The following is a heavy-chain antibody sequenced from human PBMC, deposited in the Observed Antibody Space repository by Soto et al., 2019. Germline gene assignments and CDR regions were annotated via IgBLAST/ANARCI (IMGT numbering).Heavy chain of an antibody. CDR2: IVVVSGNT. Sequence: SVKVSCKASGFTFISPAVQWVRQARGQRLEWIGWIVVVSGNTNYAQKFQERVTITRDMSTSTAYMELSSLRSEDTAVYYCAADYYDTNGYYYDYWGQGTLVTVSS. D-gene: IGHD3-22*01. V-gene: IGHV1-58*01. J-gene: IGHJ4*02. CDR1: GFTFISPA. CDR3: AADYYDTNGYYYDY.